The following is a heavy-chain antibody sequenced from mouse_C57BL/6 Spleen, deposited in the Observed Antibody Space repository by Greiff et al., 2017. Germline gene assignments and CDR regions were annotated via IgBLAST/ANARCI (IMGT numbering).Heavy chain of an antibody. J-gene: IGHJ4*01. Sequence: QVQLKQPGAELVRPGSSVKLSCKASGYTFTSYWMDWVKQRPGQGLEWIGNIYPSDSETHYNQKFKDKATLTVDKSSSTAYMQLSSLTSEDSAVYYCARKGNYDYAMDYWGQGTSVTVSS. CDR3: ARKGNYDYAMDY. CDR1: GYTFTSYW. V-gene: IGHV1-61*01. D-gene: IGHD1-1*01. CDR2: IYPSDSET.